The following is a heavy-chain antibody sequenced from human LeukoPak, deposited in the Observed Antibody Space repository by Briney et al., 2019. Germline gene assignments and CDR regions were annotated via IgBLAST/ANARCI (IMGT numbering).Heavy chain of an antibody. CDR3: ARDAPSYYYDSSGRYTYFDY. V-gene: IGHV1-8*01. CDR2: MNPHSGNT. J-gene: IGHJ4*02. D-gene: IGHD3-22*01. CDR1: GYTFTTYD. Sequence: ASVKVSCKASGYTFTTYDVSWVRQAPGQGLEWVGWMNPHSGNTGYAHKFQGRVTMTRDTSINTAYMELTSLTSDDTAVYYCARDAPSYYYDSSGRYTYFDYWGQGTLVTVSS.